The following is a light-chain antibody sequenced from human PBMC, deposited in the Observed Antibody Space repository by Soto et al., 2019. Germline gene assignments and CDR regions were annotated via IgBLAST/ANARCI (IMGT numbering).Light chain of an antibody. Sequence: QSVMTQPTSVSGAPGQRVTISCTGSSSNIGAGYDVHWYQQLPGTAPKLLIYGNSNRPSGVPDRFSGSKSGTSASLAITGLQAEDEPDYYCQSYDSSLSGYVVGTGTKLTVL. CDR1: SSNIGAGYD. CDR3: QSYDSSLSGYV. CDR2: GNS. V-gene: IGLV1-40*01. J-gene: IGLJ1*01.